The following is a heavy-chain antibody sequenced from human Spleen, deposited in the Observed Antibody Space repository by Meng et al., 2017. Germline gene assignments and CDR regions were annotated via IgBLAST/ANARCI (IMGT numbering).Heavy chain of an antibody. J-gene: IGHJ4*02. CDR2: TYYRSKWYN. CDR3: ARCRYSSSWKEGPVD. V-gene: IGHV6-1*01. D-gene: IGHD6-13*01. CDR1: GDSVSSNSA. Sequence: SQTLSLTCAISGDSVSSNSAWVWIRQSPSRSLEWLGRTYYRSKWYNDYAVSVKSRITINSDTSKNQFSLQLNSVTPEDTAVFYCARCRYSSSWKEGPVDWGQGTLVTVSS.